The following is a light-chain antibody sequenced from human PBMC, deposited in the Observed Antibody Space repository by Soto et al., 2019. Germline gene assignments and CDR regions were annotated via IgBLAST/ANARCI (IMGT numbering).Light chain of an antibody. CDR2: EVT. CDR3: NSHTATTTRI. CDR1: SSDVAGYNH. J-gene: IGLJ1*01. Sequence: QSALTQPSSVSGSPGQSITISFTGTSSDVAGYNHVSWYQHHPGKAPKLIIYEVTKRPSGVSNRFSGSKSGDTASLTISGLQPEDEADYYCNSHTATTTRIFGTGTKLTVL. V-gene: IGLV2-14*01.